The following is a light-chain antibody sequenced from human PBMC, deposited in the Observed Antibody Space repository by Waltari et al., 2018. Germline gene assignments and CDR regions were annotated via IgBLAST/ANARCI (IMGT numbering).Light chain of an antibody. CDR1: QSVSNN. CDR2: DVS. Sequence: EIVLTQSPATLSLSPGERATLSCRASQSVSNNLAWYQQKPGQAPRLLIYDVSSRATGIPARIRARGAGTDFTLTISSLEPEDSAVYDCQQRTSWPPGLSFGGGTNVEIK. V-gene: IGKV3-11*01. J-gene: IGKJ4*01. CDR3: QQRTSWPPGLS.